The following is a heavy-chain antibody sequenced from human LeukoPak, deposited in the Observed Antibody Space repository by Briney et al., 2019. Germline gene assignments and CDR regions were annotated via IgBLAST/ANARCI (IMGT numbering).Heavy chain of an antibody. Sequence: GASVKLSCKASGGTFSSYAISWVRQAPGQGLEWMGRIIPILGIANYAQKFQGRVTITADKSTSTAYMELSSLRSEDTAVYYCARDVRDIVVVPAGYYYGMDVWGQGTTVTVSS. V-gene: IGHV1-69*04. CDR3: ARDVRDIVVVPAGYYYGMDV. CDR1: GGTFSSYA. D-gene: IGHD2-2*01. CDR2: IIPILGIA. J-gene: IGHJ6*02.